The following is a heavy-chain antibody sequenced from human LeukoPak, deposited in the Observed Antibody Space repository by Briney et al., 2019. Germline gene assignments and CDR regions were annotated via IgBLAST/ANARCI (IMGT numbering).Heavy chain of an antibody. D-gene: IGHD3-22*01. Sequence: GGSLRLSCAASGFTVSSNYMSWVRQAPGKGLEWVADIKQGGSEKYYVDSVKGRFTISRDNAKNSLYLQMDSLRAEDTAVYYCARLAGTFYYDSTVDYWGQGTLVTVSS. CDR3: ARLAGTFYYDSTVDY. V-gene: IGHV3-7*01. J-gene: IGHJ4*02. CDR2: IKQGGSEK. CDR1: GFTVSSNY.